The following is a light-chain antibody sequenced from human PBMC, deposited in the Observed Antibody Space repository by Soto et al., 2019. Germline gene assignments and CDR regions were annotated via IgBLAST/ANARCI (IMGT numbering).Light chain of an antibody. V-gene: IGKV1-12*01. Sequence: DIQMSQSPSSLFASVGYRFTITCRASQGISSWLAWYQQKPGKAPKLLIYAASSLQSGVPSRFRGSGSGTDFTLTISSLQPEDFETYYCQQANSFPITFGQGTRLEIK. J-gene: IGKJ5*01. CDR3: QQANSFPIT. CDR1: QGISSW. CDR2: AAS.